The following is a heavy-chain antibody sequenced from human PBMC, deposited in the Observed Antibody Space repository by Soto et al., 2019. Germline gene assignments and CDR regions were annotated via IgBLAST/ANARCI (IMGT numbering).Heavy chain of an antibody. CDR1: GGSISSGGYY. CDR2: IYYSGST. D-gene: IGHD3-3*01. Sequence: QVQLQESGPGLVKPSQTLSLTCTVSGGSISSGGYYWSWIRQHPGKGLEWIGYIYYSGSTYYNPSLKSRVTISVDPSKNQFSLKLSSVTAADTAVYYCARDRADYDFWCGPIDYWGQGTLVTVSS. V-gene: IGHV4-31*03. CDR3: ARDRADYDFWCGPIDY. J-gene: IGHJ4*02.